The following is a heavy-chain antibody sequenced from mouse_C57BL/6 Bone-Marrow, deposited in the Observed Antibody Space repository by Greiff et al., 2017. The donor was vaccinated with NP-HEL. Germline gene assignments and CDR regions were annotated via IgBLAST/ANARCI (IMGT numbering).Heavy chain of an antibody. CDR3: ARGRFWYFDV. CDR1: GYTFTDYN. Sequence: EVQLQQSGPELVKPGASVTIPCKASGYTFTDYNMDWVKQSHGKSLEWIGDINPNNGGTIYNQKFKGKATLTVDKSSSTAYMELRSLTSEDTAVYYCARGRFWYFDVWGTGTTVTVSS. V-gene: IGHV1-18*01. CDR2: INPNNGGT. J-gene: IGHJ1*03.